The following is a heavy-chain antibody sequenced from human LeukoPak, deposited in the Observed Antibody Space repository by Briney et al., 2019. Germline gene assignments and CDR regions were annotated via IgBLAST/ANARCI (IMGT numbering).Heavy chain of an antibody. V-gene: IGHV3-23*01. CDR2: ISGSGSVT. J-gene: IGHJ4*02. Sequence: GGSLRLSCTASRFTFRSYAMGWVRQAAENRLEWVSVISGSGSVTQYADSVKGRFTISRDNPKNTLYLQMNSLRSEDTAVYFCAKRGVVIRAVLVVGFHKEAYYFDSWGQGALVTVSS. CDR3: AKRGVVIRAVLVVGFHKEAYYFDS. CDR1: RFTFRSYA. D-gene: IGHD2-15*01.